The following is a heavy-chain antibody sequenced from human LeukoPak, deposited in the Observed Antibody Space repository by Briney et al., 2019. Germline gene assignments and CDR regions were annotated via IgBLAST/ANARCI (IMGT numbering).Heavy chain of an antibody. CDR1: GGSISSYY. CDR3: ARGVGNYYDSSGYYEGSTTLDY. Sequence: KASETLSLTCTVSGGSISSYYWSWIRQPPGKGLEWIGYIYYSGSTNYNPSLKSRVTISVDTSKNQFSLKLSSVTAADTAVYYCARGVGNYYDSSGYYEGSTTLDYWGQGTLVTVSS. CDR2: IYYSGST. D-gene: IGHD3-22*01. V-gene: IGHV4-59*01. J-gene: IGHJ4*02.